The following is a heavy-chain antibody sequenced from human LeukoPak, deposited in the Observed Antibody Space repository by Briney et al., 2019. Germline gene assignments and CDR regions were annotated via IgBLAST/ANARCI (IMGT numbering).Heavy chain of an antibody. CDR2: IYHSGST. J-gene: IGHJ6*03. D-gene: IGHD2-2*01. CDR1: GGSISSSNW. CDR3: ARDGKVVVGLPPYYYYMDV. V-gene: IGHV4-4*02. Sequence: SGTLSLTCAVSGGSISSSNWWSWVRQPPGKGLEWIGEIYHSGSTNYNPSLKSRVTISVDKSKNQFSLKLSSVTAADTAVYYCARDGKVVVGLPPYYYYMDVWGKGTTVTVSS.